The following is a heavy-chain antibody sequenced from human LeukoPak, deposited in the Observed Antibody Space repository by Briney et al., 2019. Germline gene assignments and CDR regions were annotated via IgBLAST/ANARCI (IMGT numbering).Heavy chain of an antibody. CDR1: GFAFSSYG. J-gene: IGHJ4*02. CDR2: IWFDVSNK. Sequence: GTSLRLSCAASGFAFSSYGMHWVRQAPGKGLEWVAVIWFDVSNKYYGDSVKGRFTISRDNSKNTLYLQMNSLRAEDTAVYYCAKDLSRDGYNPPFDYWGQGTLVTVSS. D-gene: IGHD5-24*01. CDR3: AKDLSRDGYNPPFDY. V-gene: IGHV3-33*06.